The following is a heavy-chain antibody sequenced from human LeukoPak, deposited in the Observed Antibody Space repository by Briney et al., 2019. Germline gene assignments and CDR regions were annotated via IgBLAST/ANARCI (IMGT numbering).Heavy chain of an antibody. D-gene: IGHD3-22*01. Sequence: GGSLRLSCAASGFTSSSYSMNWVRQAPGKGLEWVSSISSSSSYIYYADSAKGRFTISRDNAKNSLYLQMNSLRAEDTAVYYCARGDSSGYYFGYWGQGTLVTVSS. CDR3: ARGDSSGYYFGY. CDR1: GFTSSSYS. V-gene: IGHV3-21*01. CDR2: ISSSSSYI. J-gene: IGHJ4*02.